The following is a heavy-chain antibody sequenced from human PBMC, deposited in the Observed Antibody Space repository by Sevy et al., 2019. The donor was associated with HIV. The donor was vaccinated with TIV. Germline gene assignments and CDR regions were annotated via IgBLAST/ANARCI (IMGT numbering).Heavy chain of an antibody. CDR3: ARDLYSSGWYVTFDY. V-gene: IGHV1-2*02. CDR1: GYTFTGYY. D-gene: IGHD6-19*01. Sequence: ASVKVSCKASGYTFTGYYMHWVRQAPGQGLEWMGWINPNSGGTNYAQKFQGRVTMTRDTSISTAYMELGRLGSDETAVYYCARDLYSSGWYVTFDYWGQGTLVTVSS. J-gene: IGHJ4*02. CDR2: INPNSGGT.